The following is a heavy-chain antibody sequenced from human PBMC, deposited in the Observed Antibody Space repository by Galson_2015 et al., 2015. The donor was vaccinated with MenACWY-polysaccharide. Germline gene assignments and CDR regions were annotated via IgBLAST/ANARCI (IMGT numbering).Heavy chain of an antibody. V-gene: IGHV4-30-2*01. CDR3: ARDRDSSGYTYFDS. D-gene: IGHD3-22*01. CDR2: LSHSGST. Sequence: LEWIGSLSHSGSTSYSPSLHSRVTISVDRSTNQFSLKLSSVTAADSAVYYCARDRDSSGYTYFDSWGRGALVTVSS. J-gene: IGHJ4*02.